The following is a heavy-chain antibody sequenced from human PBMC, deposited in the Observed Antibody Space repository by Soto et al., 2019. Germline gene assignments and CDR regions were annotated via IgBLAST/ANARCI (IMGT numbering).Heavy chain of an antibody. D-gene: IGHD6-13*01. CDR3: ARRKDSSRYFYGMDV. V-gene: IGHV4-34*02. Sequence: QVALQQWGAGLLKPSQTLSLTCAVYGESFNDYFWTWIRQSPGGGLEWLAEVHHTGTSYYNPSLKSRLAVSVDTSRNQFSLNPTSLTAADTATYYCARRKDSSRYFYGMDVWGQGTTVVVSS. CDR2: VHHTGTS. J-gene: IGHJ6*02. CDR1: GESFNDYF.